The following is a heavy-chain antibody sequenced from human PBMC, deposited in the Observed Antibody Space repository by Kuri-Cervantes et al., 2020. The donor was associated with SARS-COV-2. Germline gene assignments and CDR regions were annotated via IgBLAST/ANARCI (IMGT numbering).Heavy chain of an antibody. CDR2: LYHSANT. V-gene: IGHV4-38-2*01. J-gene: IGHJ5*02. CDR3: ARQAFPEDIVVVPAAKPYNWFDP. D-gene: IGHD2-2*01. Sequence: SETLSPTCAVSGYSISSGYYWGWIRQPPGKGLGWIGSLYHSANTYYNPSLKSRVTISVDTSKNQFSLKLSSVTAADPAVYYYARQAFPEDIVVVPAAKPYNWFDPWGQGTLVTVSS. CDR1: GYSISSGYY.